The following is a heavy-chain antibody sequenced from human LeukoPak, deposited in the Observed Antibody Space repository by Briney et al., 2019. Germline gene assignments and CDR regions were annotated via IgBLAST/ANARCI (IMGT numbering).Heavy chain of an antibody. CDR1: GGSFSGYY. J-gene: IGHJ4*02. CDR2: INHSGST. CDR3: ARGLPRHGPMVRGVRGGNYFDY. Sequence: PSETLSLTCAVYGGSFSGYYWSWIRQPPGKGLEGIGEINHSGSTNYNPSLTSRVTISVDTSKNQFSLKLSSVTAADTAVYYCARGLPRHGPMVRGVRGGNYFDYWGQGTLVTVSS. D-gene: IGHD3-10*01. V-gene: IGHV4-34*01.